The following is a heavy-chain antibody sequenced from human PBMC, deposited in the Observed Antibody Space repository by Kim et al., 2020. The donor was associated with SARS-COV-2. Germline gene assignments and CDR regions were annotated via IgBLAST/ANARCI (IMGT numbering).Heavy chain of an antibody. V-gene: IGHV3-30*18. CDR1: GFTFSSYG. CDR2: IRCDGSSK. Sequence: GGSLRLSCAASGFTFSSYGMRWVRQAPGKGLEWVAVIRCDGSSKYYAGSVKGRFTISRDNSKNTMYLQMNSLRAEDTAVYYCAKDSGYDYWDQLDYWGQGTLVTVSS. J-gene: IGHJ4*02. D-gene: IGHD3-22*01. CDR3: AKDSGYDYWDQLDY.